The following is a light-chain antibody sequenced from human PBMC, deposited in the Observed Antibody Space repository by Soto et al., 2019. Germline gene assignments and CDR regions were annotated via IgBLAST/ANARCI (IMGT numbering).Light chain of an antibody. CDR3: SSYTRSTTRV. Sequence: QSALTQPASVSGSLGQSITISCTGTSSDVGGYNFVSWYQQHPGKVPKLMIYEVSNRPSGISNRFSGSKSGNTASLTISGLQAEDEADYYCSSYTRSTTRVFGGGTKLTVL. J-gene: IGLJ2*01. CDR1: SSDVGGYNF. V-gene: IGLV2-14*01. CDR2: EVS.